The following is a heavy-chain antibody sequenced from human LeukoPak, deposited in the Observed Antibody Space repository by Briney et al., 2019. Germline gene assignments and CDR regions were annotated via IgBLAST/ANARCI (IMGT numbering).Heavy chain of an antibody. D-gene: IGHD3-3*01. CDR1: GFTFSSYA. CDR3: ADDFWSGYYDY. V-gene: IGHV3-23*01. J-gene: IGHJ4*02. Sequence: GGSLRLSCAASGFTFSSYAMSWVRQAPGKGLEWVSAISGSGGSTYYADSVKGRFTISRDSSKNTLYLQMNSLRAEDTAVYYCADDFWSGYYDYWGQGTLVTVSS. CDR2: ISGSGGST.